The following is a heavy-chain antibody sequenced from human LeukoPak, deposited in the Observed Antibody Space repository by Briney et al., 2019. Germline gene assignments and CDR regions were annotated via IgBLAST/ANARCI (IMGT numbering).Heavy chain of an antibody. V-gene: IGHV3-72*01. CDR1: GFIFSEHY. CDR2: SRKKAKSYTT. J-gene: IGHJ4*02. D-gene: IGHD4-11*01. Sequence: GGSLRLSCAASGFIFSEHYMDWVRQAPGKGPEWVGRSRKKAKSYTTEYAASVKGRFTISRDDSKNSLYLQMNSLKTEDTAVYYCARVTTIFDYYYDYWGQGTLVTVSS. CDR3: ARVTTIFDYYYDY.